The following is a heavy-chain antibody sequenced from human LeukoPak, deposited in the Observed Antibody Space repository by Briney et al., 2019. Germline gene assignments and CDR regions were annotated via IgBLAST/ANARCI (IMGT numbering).Heavy chain of an antibody. J-gene: IGHJ4*02. CDR3: ARDLDYFDSSGSHRRRNYFDY. CDR1: GLTVSTNY. Sequence: GGSLSLSCAASGLTVSTNYKTWVRQAPGKGLEGVSIILSDGSTSYADSVNGRFTTSRDNYKTTLYLQMNSLRAEDTAMYYCARDLDYFDSSGSHRRRNYFDYWGQGTLVTVSS. D-gene: IGHD3-22*01. V-gene: IGHV3-53*01. CDR2: ILSDGST.